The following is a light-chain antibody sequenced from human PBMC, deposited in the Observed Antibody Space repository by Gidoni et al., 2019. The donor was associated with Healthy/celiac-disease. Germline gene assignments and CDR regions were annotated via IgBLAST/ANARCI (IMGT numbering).Light chain of an antibody. Sequence: QSVLTQPPSASGTPGQRVTISCSGSSSNLGSNTVNWYQQLPGTAPKLLIYSNNQRPSGVPDRFSGSKSGTSASLALSGLQSEDEADYYCAAWDDSLNGRGVFGGGTKLTVL. J-gene: IGLJ3*02. CDR2: SNN. CDR3: AAWDDSLNGRGV. CDR1: SSNLGSNT. V-gene: IGLV1-44*01.